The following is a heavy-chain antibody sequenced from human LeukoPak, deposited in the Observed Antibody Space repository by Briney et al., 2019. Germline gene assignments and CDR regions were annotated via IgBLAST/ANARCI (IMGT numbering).Heavy chain of an antibody. CDR3: AREASKYSRSSFDY. Sequence: SETLSLTCAVYGGSFSGYYWSWIRQPAGKALEWIGRVYPSGTTNYNPSLESRVTMSVDTSKNHFSLKLSSVTAADTALYYCAREASKYSRSSFDYWGQGTLVTVSS. D-gene: IGHD6-6*01. CDR1: GGSFSGYY. CDR2: VYPSGTT. V-gene: IGHV4-4*07. J-gene: IGHJ4*02.